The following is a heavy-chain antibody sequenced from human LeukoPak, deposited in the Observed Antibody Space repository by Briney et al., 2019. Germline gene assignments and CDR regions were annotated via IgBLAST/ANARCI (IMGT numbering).Heavy chain of an antibody. CDR2: ISFDGRYK. CDR3: AKDAYERDAYGDRLRDFTDV. J-gene: IGHJ6*02. D-gene: IGHD4-17*01. Sequence: PGGSLRLSCAGSGFTFNTYGVHWVRQAPGKGLEWVAAISFDGRYKYYADSVKGRITMSRDTSKNTQYLQMSSLRGEDTAVYYCAKDAYERDAYGDRLRDFTDVWGRGTTVTVSS. CDR1: GFTFNTYG. V-gene: IGHV3-30*18.